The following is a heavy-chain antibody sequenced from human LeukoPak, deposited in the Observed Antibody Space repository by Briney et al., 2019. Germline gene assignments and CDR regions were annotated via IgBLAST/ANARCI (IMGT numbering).Heavy chain of an antibody. D-gene: IGHD2-8*02. CDR3: ARVSGAGYDGRGVFYY. V-gene: IGHV4-59*01. CDR2: IYYSGST. Sequence: SETLSLTCTVSGGSISTYYWSWIRQPPGKGLEWIGYIYYSGSTNYNPSLKSRVTISVDTSKNQFSLKLSSVTAADTAVYYCARVSGAGYDGRGVFYYWGQGTLVTVSS. CDR1: GGSISTYY. J-gene: IGHJ4*02.